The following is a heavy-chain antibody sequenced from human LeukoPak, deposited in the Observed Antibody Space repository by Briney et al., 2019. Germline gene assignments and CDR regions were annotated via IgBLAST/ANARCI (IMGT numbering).Heavy chain of an antibody. CDR3: AKPASTDYTDY. J-gene: IGHJ4*02. CDR1: GFTFSSYA. D-gene: IGHD2-2*01. CDR2: INGSGGST. Sequence: PGGTLRLSCAASGFTFSSYAMNWVRQAPGKGLEWVSGINGSGGSTYYAGSVKGRFTISRDNSKNTLYLQMNSLRAEDTAVYYCAKPASTDYTDYWGQGTLVTVSS. V-gene: IGHV3-23*01.